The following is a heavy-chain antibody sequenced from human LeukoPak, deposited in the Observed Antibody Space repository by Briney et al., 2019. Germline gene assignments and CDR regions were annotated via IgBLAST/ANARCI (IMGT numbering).Heavy chain of an antibody. V-gene: IGHV3-9*01. Sequence: PGRSLRLSCAASGFTFDDYAMHWVRQAPGKGLEWVSGISWNSGSIGYADSVKGRFTISRDNAKNSLYLQMNSLRAEDTALYYCGKDSGYYYDSSGYLGDYWGQGTLVTVSS. D-gene: IGHD3-22*01. CDR3: GKDSGYYYDSSGYLGDY. CDR1: GFTFDDYA. CDR2: ISWNSGSI. J-gene: IGHJ4*02.